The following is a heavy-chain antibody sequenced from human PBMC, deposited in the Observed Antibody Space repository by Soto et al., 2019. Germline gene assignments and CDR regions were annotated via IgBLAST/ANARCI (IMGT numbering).Heavy chain of an antibody. CDR2: ISAYNGNT. D-gene: IGHD6-13*01. CDR3: ARVVSRGIAAAGTSYFWFDP. V-gene: IGHV1-18*03. Sequence: WMGWISAYNGNTNYAQKLQGRVTMTTDTSTSTAYMEXRSLRSDDMAVYYCARVVSRGIAAAGTSYFWFDPWGQGTLVTVSS. J-gene: IGHJ5*02.